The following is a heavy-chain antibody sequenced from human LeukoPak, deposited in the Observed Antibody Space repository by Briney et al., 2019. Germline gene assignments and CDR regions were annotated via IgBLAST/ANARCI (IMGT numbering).Heavy chain of an antibody. D-gene: IGHD1-26*01. Sequence: ASVKVSCKASGYTFTGYYMHWARQAPGQGLEWMGWINPNSGGTNYAQKFQGRVTMTRDTSTSTVYMELSSLRSEDTAVYYCARVGVGATFFDYWGQGTLVTVSS. CDR3: ARVGVGATFFDY. CDR2: INPNSGGT. CDR1: GYTFTGYY. J-gene: IGHJ4*02. V-gene: IGHV1-2*02.